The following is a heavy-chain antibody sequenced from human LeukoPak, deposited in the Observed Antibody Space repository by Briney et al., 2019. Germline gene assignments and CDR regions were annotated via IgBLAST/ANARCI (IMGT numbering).Heavy chain of an antibody. CDR3: ASKPEFGY. V-gene: IGHV3-48*03. CDR1: VYPLSSCE. J-gene: IGHJ4*02. CDR2: IRSSGSTI. Sequence: RGVSLTLFCAPSVYPLSSCEVQWARGARGGGVVWVSYIRSSGSTIYHAASVKGQSTISRDHAMNSLYLQMNSLRAGDTAVYYCASKPEFGYWGQGTLVTVSS.